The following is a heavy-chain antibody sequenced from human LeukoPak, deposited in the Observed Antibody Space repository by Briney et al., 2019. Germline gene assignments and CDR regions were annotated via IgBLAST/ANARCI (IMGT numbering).Heavy chain of an antibody. V-gene: IGHV1-8*01. J-gene: IGHJ4*02. D-gene: IGHD3-9*01. CDR1: GYTFTSYD. CDR2: MNPNSGAT. Sequence: ASVKVSCKASGYTFTSYDFNWLRQATGQGPEWMGWMNPNSGATGYAQKFQGRVTMTRGASINTAYMELSNLRSEDTAVYYCARDRGILTGYPLDYWGQGTLVTVSS. CDR3: ARDRGILTGYPLDY.